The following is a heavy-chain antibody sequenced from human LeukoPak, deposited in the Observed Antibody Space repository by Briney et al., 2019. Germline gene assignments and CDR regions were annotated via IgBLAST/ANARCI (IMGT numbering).Heavy chain of an antibody. J-gene: IGHJ4*02. V-gene: IGHV3-23*01. D-gene: IGHD1-26*01. CDR3: AKDPFGSYWGAEFDY. Sequence: GGSLRLSCAASGFTFSSYAMSWVRQAPGKGLEWVSAISGSGGSTYYADSVKGRFTISRDNSKNTLYLQMNSLRAEDTAVYYCAKDPFGSYWGAEFDYWGQGTLVTVSS. CDR1: GFTFSSYA. CDR2: ISGSGGST.